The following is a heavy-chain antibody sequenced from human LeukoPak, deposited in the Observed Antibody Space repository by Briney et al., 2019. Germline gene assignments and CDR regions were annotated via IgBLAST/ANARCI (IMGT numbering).Heavy chain of an antibody. V-gene: IGHV1-2*02. Sequence: ASVKVSCKASGHTFTDYYMHWVRQAPGQGLEWMGWINPDSGGTNYAQKFQGRVTITADESTSTAYMELSSLRSEDTAVYYCARGLGSYCGGDCHPFDDYWGQGTLVTVSS. CDR1: GHTFTDYY. CDR3: ARGLGSYCGGDCHPFDDY. CDR2: INPDSGGT. J-gene: IGHJ4*02. D-gene: IGHD2-21*02.